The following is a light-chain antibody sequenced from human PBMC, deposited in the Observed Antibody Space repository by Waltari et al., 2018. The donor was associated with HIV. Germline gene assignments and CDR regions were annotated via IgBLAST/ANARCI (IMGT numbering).Light chain of an antibody. Sequence: DIQMTQSPSTLSASVGDRVTITCRASQSITSWLAWYQQKPGKAPKLLIYKASSLESGVPSRFSGSGSGTEFTLTISSLQPDDFATYYCQQYSSYFPTFGGGTKVEIK. V-gene: IGKV1-5*03. CDR1: QSITSW. CDR3: QQYSSYFPT. J-gene: IGKJ4*01. CDR2: KAS.